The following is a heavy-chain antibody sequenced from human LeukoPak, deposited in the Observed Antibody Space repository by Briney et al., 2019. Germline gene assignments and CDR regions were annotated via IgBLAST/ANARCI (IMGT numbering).Heavy chain of an antibody. CDR1: GFTFSSFG. J-gene: IGHJ4*02. Sequence: GGSLRLSCATSGFTFSSFGIHWVRQAPGKGLEWVAYMSYHGSNKFYADSVKGRFTISRDNSRNTLSLLMSSLRPEDTALYYCVRDKSNSGSYLDFWGQGTLVTVSS. CDR2: MSYHGSNK. D-gene: IGHD1-26*01. V-gene: IGHV3-30*15. CDR3: VRDKSNSGSYLDF.